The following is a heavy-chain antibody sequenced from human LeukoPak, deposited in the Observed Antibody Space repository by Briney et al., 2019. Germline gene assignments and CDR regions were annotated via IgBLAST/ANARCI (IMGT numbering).Heavy chain of an antibody. J-gene: IGHJ4*02. CDR1: GFTFSSYA. Sequence: GGSLRLSCAASGFTFSSYAMSWVRQAPGKGLEWVSAISGSGGSTYYADSVKGRFTISRDNSKNTMYLQMNSLRAEDTAVYYCARDVSKLAAYYFDYWGQGTLVTVSS. D-gene: IGHD1-1*01. CDR3: ARDVSKLAAYYFDY. CDR2: ISGSGGST. V-gene: IGHV3-23*01.